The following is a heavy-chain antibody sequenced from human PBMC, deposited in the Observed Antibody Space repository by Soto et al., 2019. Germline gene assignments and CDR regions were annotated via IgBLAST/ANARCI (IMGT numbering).Heavy chain of an antibody. J-gene: IGHJ4*02. CDR2: ITRDGYNK. CDR1: GYIFKNYA. D-gene: IGHD6-6*01. CDR3: TKSSGGSSSVGMDY. V-gene: IGHV3-30*04. Sequence: PGGSLRLSCAGSGYIFKNYALNWVRQAPGKGLEWVASITRDGYNKYYADSVKGRFTISRDNSRDTLSLQMTALTIEDSSVYYCTKSSGGSSSVGMDYRGQGTRVTVSS.